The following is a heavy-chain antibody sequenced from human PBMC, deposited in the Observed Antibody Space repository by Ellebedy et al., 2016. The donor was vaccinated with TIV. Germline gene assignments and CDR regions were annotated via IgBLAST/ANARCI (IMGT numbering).Heavy chain of an antibody. J-gene: IGHJ6*02. CDR3: ARDPQGYGDYEDLYYYYGMDV. D-gene: IGHD4-17*01. CDR1: GFTFRSYG. V-gene: IGHV3-30*19. CDR2: IWSDGTKK. Sequence: GGSLRLSXAASGFTFRSYGMHWVRQAPGKGLEWVPVIWSDGTKKDYADSVKGRFTISRDNSKNTLYLQMNSLRAEDTAVYYCARDPQGYGDYEDLYYYYGMDVWGQGTTVTVSS.